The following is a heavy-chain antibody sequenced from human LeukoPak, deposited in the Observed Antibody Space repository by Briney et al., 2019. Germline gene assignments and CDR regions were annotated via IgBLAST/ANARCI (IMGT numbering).Heavy chain of an antibody. J-gene: IGHJ5*02. D-gene: IGHD2-2*01. V-gene: IGHV4-34*01. CDR3: AIHIVVVPAAKKKNWFDP. Sequence: SETLSLTCAVYGGSFSGYYWSWIRQPPGKGLEWIGEINHSGSTNYNPSLESRVTISVDTSKNQFSLKLSSVTAADTAVYYCAIHIVVVPAAKKKNWFDPWGQGTLVTVSS. CDR2: INHSGST. CDR1: GGSFSGYY.